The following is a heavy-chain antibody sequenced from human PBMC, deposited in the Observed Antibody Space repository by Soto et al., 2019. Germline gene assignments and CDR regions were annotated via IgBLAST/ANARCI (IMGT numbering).Heavy chain of an antibody. CDR3: AKDHIVAAAPDY. J-gene: IGHJ4*02. Sequence: QVQLVESGGGVVQPGRSPRLSCAASGFTFATYGMHWVRQAPGKGLEWVAVISYDGSNRYYADSVKGRFTISRDNSKNTLYLQMNSLRSEDTAVYYCAKDHIVAAAPDYWGQGTLVTVSS. CDR2: ISYDGSNR. D-gene: IGHD2-2*01. V-gene: IGHV3-30*18. CDR1: GFTFATYG.